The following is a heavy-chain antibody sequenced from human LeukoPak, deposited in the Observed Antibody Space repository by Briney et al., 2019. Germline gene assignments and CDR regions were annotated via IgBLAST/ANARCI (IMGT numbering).Heavy chain of an antibody. D-gene: IGHD1-26*01. CDR2: ITSSSSYI. CDR1: GFTFSTYN. CDR3: ARDPYSGNYGDYYYYYMDV. J-gene: IGHJ6*03. V-gene: IGHV3-21*01. Sequence: PGRSLRLSCAASGFTFSTYNMNWVRQAPGKGLEWVSSITSSSSYIYYADSVKGRFTISRDNAKSSLYLQMNSLRDEDTAVYYCARDPYSGNYGDYYYYYMDVWGKGTTVTISS.